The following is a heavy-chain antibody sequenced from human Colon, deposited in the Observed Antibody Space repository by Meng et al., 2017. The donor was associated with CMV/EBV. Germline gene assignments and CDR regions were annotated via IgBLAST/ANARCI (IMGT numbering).Heavy chain of an antibody. Sequence: SCKRAGYNCRYGSMHWRRQDPRQGLEWMGIINPRGDSTNYAENVVGRITMTADMSTNTMHMELSRLRSDDTGVYYCARDNRNWSTDFWGQGTLVTVSS. CDR3: ARDNRNWSTDF. V-gene: IGHV1-46*01. J-gene: IGHJ4*02. CDR2: INPRGDST. D-gene: IGHD1-1*01. CDR1: GYNCRYGS.